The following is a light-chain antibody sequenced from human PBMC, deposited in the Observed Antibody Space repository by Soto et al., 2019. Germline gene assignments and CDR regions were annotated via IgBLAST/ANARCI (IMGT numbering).Light chain of an antibody. J-gene: IGKJ1*01. Sequence: DIQMTQSPSSLCASVGDSVTIACRASRTIAGYVNWYQQRPGEAPNLLIYAASSLQSGVPSRFSGSGSGTDFSLTISSLQPEDFATYYCQQTYRTPRTFGQGTKVDIK. V-gene: IGKV1-39*01. CDR1: RTIAGY. CDR2: AAS. CDR3: QQTYRTPRT.